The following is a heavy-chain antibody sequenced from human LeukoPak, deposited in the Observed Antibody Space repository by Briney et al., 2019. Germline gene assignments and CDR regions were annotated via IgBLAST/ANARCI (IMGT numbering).Heavy chain of an antibody. CDR1: GGSISSSSYY. V-gene: IGHV4-39*07. J-gene: IGHJ5*02. CDR2: IYHSGST. CDR3: ARIFAPYYDSSGYAYNWFDP. D-gene: IGHD3-22*01. Sequence: SETLSLTCTVSGGSISSSSYYWGWIRQPPGKGLEWIGSIYHSGSTYYNPSLKSRVTISVDTSKNQFSLKLSSVTAADTAVYYCARIFAPYYDSSGYAYNWFDPWGQGTLVTVSS.